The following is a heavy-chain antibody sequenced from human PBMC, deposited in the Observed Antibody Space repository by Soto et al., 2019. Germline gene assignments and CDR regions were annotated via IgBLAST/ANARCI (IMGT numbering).Heavy chain of an antibody. Sequence: GGSLRLSCAASGFTFSNAWMNWVRQAPGKGLEWVGRIRSKIDGGTAAYAIPRFSISRDDSTNTLYLQMDSLKTEDTAVYFCTIDPPDRRAFDIWGQGTMVTVSS. CDR2: IRSKIDGGTA. CDR3: TIDPPDRRAFDI. D-gene: IGHD3-22*01. CDR1: GFTFSNAW. V-gene: IGHV3-15*07. J-gene: IGHJ3*02.